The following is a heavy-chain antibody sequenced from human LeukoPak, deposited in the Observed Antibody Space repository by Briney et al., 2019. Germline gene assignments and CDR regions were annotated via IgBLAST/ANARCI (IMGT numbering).Heavy chain of an antibody. Sequence: PGGSLRLSCAASGFTFSNSGMSWVRQAPGKGLEWVSAITGSGDNTYYADSVKGRFTISRDTSKNTMYLQMNSLTAEDTAVYYCTKATSSDYRAFHYWGQGTLVTVSS. CDR1: GFTFSNSG. CDR2: ITGSGDNT. J-gene: IGHJ4*02. D-gene: IGHD3-22*01. CDR3: TKATSSDYRAFHY. V-gene: IGHV3-23*01.